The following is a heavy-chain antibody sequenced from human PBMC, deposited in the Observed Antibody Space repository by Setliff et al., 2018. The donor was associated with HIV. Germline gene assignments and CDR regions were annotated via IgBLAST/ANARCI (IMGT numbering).Heavy chain of an antibody. CDR2: ISYSGNT. J-gene: IGHJ2*01. CDR3: VRDRSYGYWYFDL. D-gene: IGHD4-17*01. V-gene: IGHV4-39*07. Sequence: SETLSLTCTVSGGSISSSSYYWGWIRQPPGKGLEWSGDISYSGNTYYNPSLKSRVTISLDTSKNQSSLKLISVTAADTAVYYCVRDRSYGYWYFDLWGRGTLVTVSS. CDR1: GGSISSSSYY.